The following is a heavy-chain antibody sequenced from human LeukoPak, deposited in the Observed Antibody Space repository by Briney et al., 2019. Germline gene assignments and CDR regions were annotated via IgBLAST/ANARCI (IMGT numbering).Heavy chain of an antibody. D-gene: IGHD5-12*01. J-gene: IGHJ5*02. CDR3: AKERGYSGYDPDNWFDP. Sequence: GGSLRLSCAASGVTFSSYSMNWVRQAPGQGLEWVSYISSSSSTIYYADSVKGRFTTSSDNANNSLYLQMNSLRAEDTAVYYWAKERGYSGYDPDNWFDPWGQGTLVTVSS. V-gene: IGHV3-48*04. CDR2: ISSSSSTI. CDR1: GVTFSSYS.